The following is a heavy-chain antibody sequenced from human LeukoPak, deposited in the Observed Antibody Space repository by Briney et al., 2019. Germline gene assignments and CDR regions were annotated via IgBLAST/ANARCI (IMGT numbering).Heavy chain of an antibody. V-gene: IGHV1-69*04. J-gene: IGHJ6*02. D-gene: IGHD6-13*01. CDR2: IIPILGIA. CDR1: GGTFSSYA. Sequence: SVKVSCKASGGTFSSYAISWVRQAPGQGLEWMGRIIPILGIANYAQKFQGRVTITADKSTSTAYMELSSLRSEDTAVYYCAGEEGIAAAAAIYYYGMDVWGQGPTVTVSS. CDR3: AGEEGIAAAAAIYYYGMDV.